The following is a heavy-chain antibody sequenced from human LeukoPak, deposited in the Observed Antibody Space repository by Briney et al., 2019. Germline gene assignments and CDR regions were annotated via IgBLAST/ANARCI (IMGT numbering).Heavy chain of an antibody. CDR1: GFTFSSSA. D-gene: IGHD6-19*01. Sequence: GGSLRLSCAASGFTFSSSAMSWVRQAPGKGLEWVSAISGSGGSTYYADSVKGRFTISRDNAKNTLYLQMNSLRAEDTAVYYSARDLVGAPYSSGWFGWFDPWGQGTLVTVSS. CDR2: ISGSGGST. V-gene: IGHV3-23*01. J-gene: IGHJ5*02. CDR3: ARDLVGAPYSSGWFGWFDP.